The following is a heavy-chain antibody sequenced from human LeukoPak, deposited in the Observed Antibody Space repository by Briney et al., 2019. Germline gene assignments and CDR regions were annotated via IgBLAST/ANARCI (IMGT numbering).Heavy chain of an antibody. D-gene: IGHD6-19*01. J-gene: IGHJ4*02. CDR1: GFTFSSYS. V-gene: IGHV3-21*01. CDR3: AREPGYSSGWYPDS. CDR2: ITSSSYI. Sequence: GGSLRLSCAASGFTFSSYSMNWVRQAPGKGLEWVSSITSSSYIYYADSVKGRFTISRDNAKNSLYLQMNSLRAEDTAVYHCAREPGYSSGWYPDSWGQGTLVTVSS.